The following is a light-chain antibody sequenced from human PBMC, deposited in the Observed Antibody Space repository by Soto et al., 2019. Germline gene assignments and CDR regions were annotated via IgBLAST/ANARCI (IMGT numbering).Light chain of an antibody. J-gene: IGKJ5*01. V-gene: IGKV1-5*01. CDR3: QQYNSYPIT. CDR2: DAS. Sequence: DIQMTQSPSTLSASVGHRVTITSRASQSISSWLAWYQQKPGKAPKLLIYDASNLESGVPSRFSGSGSGTEFTLTISSLQPDDFATYYCQQYNSYPITFGQGTRLEIK. CDR1: QSISSW.